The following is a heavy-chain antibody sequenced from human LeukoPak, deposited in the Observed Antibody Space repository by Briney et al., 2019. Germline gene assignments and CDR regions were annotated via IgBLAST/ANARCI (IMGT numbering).Heavy chain of an antibody. J-gene: IGHJ6*03. D-gene: IGHD5-24*01. Sequence: GGSLRLSCAASGFTFDDYAMHWVRQAPGKGLEWVSLIRWDGGSTYYADSVEGRFTISRDNSKNSLYLQMNSLRAEDTALYYCAKGMAKIKWLYYMDVWGKGTTVTVSS. CDR2: IRWDGGST. CDR3: AKGMAKIKWLYYMDV. CDR1: GFTFDDYA. V-gene: IGHV3-43D*03.